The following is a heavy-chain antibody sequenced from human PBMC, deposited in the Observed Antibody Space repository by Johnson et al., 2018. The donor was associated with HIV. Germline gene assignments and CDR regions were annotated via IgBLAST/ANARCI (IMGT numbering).Heavy chain of an antibody. D-gene: IGHD2-15*01. Sequence: VQLVESGGGVVQPGGSLRLSCAASGFTFSSYWMHWVRQAPGKGLVWVSRINSDGSSTSYADSVKGRFTISRDNAKTTLYLQMNSLRAEDTAVYYCARGGYCRGGSCYPYDAFDIWGQGTMVNVSS. J-gene: IGHJ3*02. CDR3: ARGGYCRGGSCYPYDAFDI. V-gene: IGHV3-74*02. CDR1: GFTFSSYW. CDR2: INSDGSST.